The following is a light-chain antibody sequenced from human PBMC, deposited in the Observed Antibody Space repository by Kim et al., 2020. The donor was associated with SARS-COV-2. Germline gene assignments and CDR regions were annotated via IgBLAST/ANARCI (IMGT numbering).Light chain of an antibody. Sequence: EIVLTQSPGTLSLSPGERATLSCRASQSVTSSYLAWYQQKPGQPPRLLIYGASNRATGIPDRFSGSGSGTEFTLTISRLESEDLAVYYCQQYGTSLRTFGQGTKVDIK. CDR1: QSVTSSY. J-gene: IGKJ1*01. CDR3: QQYGTSLRT. V-gene: IGKV3-20*01. CDR2: GAS.